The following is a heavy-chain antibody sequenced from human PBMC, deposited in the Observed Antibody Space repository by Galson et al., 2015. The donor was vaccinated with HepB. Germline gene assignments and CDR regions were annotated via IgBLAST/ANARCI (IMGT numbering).Heavy chain of an antibody. CDR3: ARGLTMVRGAPGGWYFDL. V-gene: IGHV3-30*04. D-gene: IGHD3-10*01. CDR1: GFTFSSYA. CDR2: ISYDGSNK. Sequence: SLRLSCAASGFTFSSYAMHWVRQAPGKGLEWVAVISYDGSNKYYADSVKGRFTISRDNSKNTLYLQMNSLRAEDTAVYYCARGLTMVRGAPGGWYFDLWGRGTLVTVSS. J-gene: IGHJ2*01.